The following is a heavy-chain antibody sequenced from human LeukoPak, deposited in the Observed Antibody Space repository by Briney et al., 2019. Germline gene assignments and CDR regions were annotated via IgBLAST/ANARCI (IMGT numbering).Heavy chain of an antibody. V-gene: IGHV3-15*01. D-gene: IGHD2-15*01. CDR3: TTGGGGSSGIDP. J-gene: IGHJ5*02. Sequence: GGSLRLSWAASGFTFSNALMSWVRQAPGKGLEWVGRIKSKTDGGTTDYAAPVKGRFTISRDDSKNTLYLQMNSLKTEDTAVYYCTTGGGGSSGIDPWGQGTLVTVSS. CDR1: GFTFSNAL. CDR2: IKSKTDGGTT.